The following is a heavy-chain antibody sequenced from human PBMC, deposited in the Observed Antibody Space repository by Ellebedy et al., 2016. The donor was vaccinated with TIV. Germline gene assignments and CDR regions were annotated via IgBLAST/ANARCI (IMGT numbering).Heavy chain of an antibody. CDR1: GYTLTELS. V-gene: IGHV1-24*01. D-gene: IGHD3-10*01. J-gene: IGHJ4*02. CDR2: FDPEDGET. CDR3: AIGPMVRGDILRKETPNPHFDY. Sequence: AASVKVSCKVSGYTLTELSMHWVRQAPGKGLEWMGSFDPEDGETIYAQKFQGRVTMTEDTSTDTAYMELSSLRAEDTAVYYCAIGPMVRGDILRKETPNPHFDYWGQGTLVTVSS.